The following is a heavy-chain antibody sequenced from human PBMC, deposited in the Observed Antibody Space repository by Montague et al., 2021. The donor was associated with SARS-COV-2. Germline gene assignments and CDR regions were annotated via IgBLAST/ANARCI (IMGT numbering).Heavy chain of an antibody. J-gene: IGHJ4*02. D-gene: IGHD2-15*01. CDR1: DFSFKNYE. CDR3: TRDESETSGFDF. Sequence: SLRLSCAASDFSFKNYEMNWVRQAPGRGLEWVSYISYSGSTKYYADSVKGRFTISRDNAKASLFLQMSSLRVEDTAIYYCTRDESETSGFDFWGQGTLVTVSS. V-gene: IGHV3-48*03. CDR2: ISYSGSTK.